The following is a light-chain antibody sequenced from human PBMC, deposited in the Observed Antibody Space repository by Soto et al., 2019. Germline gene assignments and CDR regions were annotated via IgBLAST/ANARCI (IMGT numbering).Light chain of an antibody. Sequence: QSALTQPASVSGSPGQSITIFCTGTSSDVGGYNYVSWYQQRPGKPPKLMIYDVTNRPSGVSNSFSGSKSGSTASLTISGLQAEDEGDYYCSSYTNRNPVVFGGGTKLTVL. CDR1: SSDVGGYNY. V-gene: IGLV2-14*03. J-gene: IGLJ3*02. CDR2: DVT. CDR3: SSYTNRNPVV.